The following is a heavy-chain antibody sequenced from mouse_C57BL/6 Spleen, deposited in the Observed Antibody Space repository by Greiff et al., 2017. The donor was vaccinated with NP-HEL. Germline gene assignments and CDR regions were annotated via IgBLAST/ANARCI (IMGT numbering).Heavy chain of an antibody. CDR3: ARGGYYGSNDY. CDR2: IDPSDSYT. V-gene: IGHV1-69*01. CDR1: GYTFTSYW. D-gene: IGHD1-1*01. Sequence: QVQLQQPGAELVMPGASVKLSCKASGYTFTSYWMHWVKQRPGQGLEWIGEIDPSDSYTNYNQKFKGKSTLTVDKSSSTAYMQLSSLTSEDSAVYYCARGGYYGSNDYWGKGTTLTVSS. J-gene: IGHJ2*01.